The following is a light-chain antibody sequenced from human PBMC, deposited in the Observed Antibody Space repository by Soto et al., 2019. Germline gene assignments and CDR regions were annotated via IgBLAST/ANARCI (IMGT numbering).Light chain of an antibody. CDR2: CAS. J-gene: IGKJ1*01. CDR3: QHYHNWPPWT. Sequence: VMTQSPATLSVSPGERATLSCRASQSVNSNLAWYQQKPGQAPRLPIFCASTRATGIPARFSGSGSGTEFTLTISSLQSEDFAVYYCQHYHNWPPWTFGQGTKVEI. V-gene: IGKV3-15*01. CDR1: QSVNSN.